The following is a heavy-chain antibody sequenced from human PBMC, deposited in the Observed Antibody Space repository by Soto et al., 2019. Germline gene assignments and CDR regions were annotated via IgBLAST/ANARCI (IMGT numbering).Heavy chain of an antibody. D-gene: IGHD4-17*01. Sequence: ASVKVSCKASGYTFTSYGISWVRQAPGQGLEWMGWISAYNGNTNYAQKLQGRVTMTTDTSTSTAYMELRSLRSDDTAVYYCARHDYGDYYYYGMDVWGQGTTVTVSS. CDR2: ISAYNGNT. J-gene: IGHJ6*02. CDR3: ARHDYGDYYYYGMDV. V-gene: IGHV1-18*01. CDR1: GYTFTSYG.